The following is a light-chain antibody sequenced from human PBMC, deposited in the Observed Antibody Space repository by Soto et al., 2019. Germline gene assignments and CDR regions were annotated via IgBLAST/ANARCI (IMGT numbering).Light chain of an antibody. J-gene: IGKJ1*01. CDR1: QSVSNNY. CDR2: GAS. CDR3: QQYGSSGT. V-gene: IGKV3-20*01. Sequence: EIVLRQSPGTLSLSPGERATLXXRASQSVSNNYLAWYQQKPGQAPRLLIYGASNRATGIPDRFSGSGSGTDFTLTISRLEPEDFAVYYCQQYGSSGTFGQGTKVDIK.